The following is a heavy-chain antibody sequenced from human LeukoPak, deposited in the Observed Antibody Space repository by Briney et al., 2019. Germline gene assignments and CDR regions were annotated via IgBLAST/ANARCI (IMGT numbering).Heavy chain of an antibody. V-gene: IGHV4-31*03. CDR1: GGSINSGNYY. J-gene: IGHJ4*02. D-gene: IGHD4-11*01. CDR3: ARPYNNYYFDY. Sequence: SETLSLTCTVSGGSINSGNYYWTWIRQHPGKGLEWIGYIYYSGRTYYNPSLKSRVTMSVDTAKNQFSMTLSSVTAADTAVYYCARPYNNYYFDYWGQGALVTVSS. CDR2: IYYSGRT.